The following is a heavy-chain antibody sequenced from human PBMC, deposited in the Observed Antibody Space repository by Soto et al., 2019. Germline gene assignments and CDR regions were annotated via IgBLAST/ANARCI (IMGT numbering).Heavy chain of an antibody. CDR3: VRGSSCTTTTCYNLGWFAP. J-gene: IGHJ5*02. D-gene: IGHD2-2*02. CDR1: GFTFSGFV. V-gene: IGHV3-33*01. CDR2: IWYDGSHK. Sequence: GFLRLSCATSGFTFSGFVMQWVRQAPGKGLEWVAVIWYDGSHKYYADSVKGRFTISRDDSKNTLYLQMNNLRVEDTAVYYCVRGSSCTTTTCYNLGWFAPWGQGTLVTVSS.